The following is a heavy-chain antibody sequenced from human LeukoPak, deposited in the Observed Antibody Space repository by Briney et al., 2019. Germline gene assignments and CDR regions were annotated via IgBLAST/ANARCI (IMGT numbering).Heavy chain of an antibody. Sequence: SETLSLTCTVSGGSISSYYWSWIRQPPGKGLEWIGYIYYSGSTNYNPSLKSRVTISVDTSKNQFSLKLSSVTAADTAVYYCARGDCSGGICNYDSAFDIWGQGTMATVSS. J-gene: IGHJ3*02. V-gene: IGHV4-59*01. CDR3: ARGDCSGGICNYDSAFDI. D-gene: IGHD2-15*01. CDR2: IYYSGST. CDR1: GGSISSYY.